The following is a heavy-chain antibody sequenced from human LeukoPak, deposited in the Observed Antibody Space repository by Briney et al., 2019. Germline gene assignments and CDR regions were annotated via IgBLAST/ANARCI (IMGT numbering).Heavy chain of an antibody. D-gene: IGHD4-23*01. CDR3: ARGRGYGGTDDAFDI. J-gene: IGHJ3*02. V-gene: IGHV3-21*01. CDR2: ISSSSSYI. CDR1: GFTFSSYA. Sequence: GGSLRLSCAASGFTFSSYAMTWVRQAPGKGLEWVSSISSSSSYIYYADSVKGRFTISRDNAKNSLYLQMNSLRAEDTAVYYCARGRGYGGTDDAFDIWGQGTMVTVSS.